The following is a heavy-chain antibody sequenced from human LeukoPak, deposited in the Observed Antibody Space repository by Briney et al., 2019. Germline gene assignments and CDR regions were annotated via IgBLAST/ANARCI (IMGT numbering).Heavy chain of an antibody. CDR2: IYYSGST. CDR3: ARWTFKVFAFDY. Sequence: PSETLSLTCTVSGGSISSGSYYWSWIRQPPGKGLEWIGSIYYSGSTYYNPSLKSRVTISVDTSKNQFSLKLSSVTAADTAVYYCARWTFKVFAFDYRGQGTLVTVSS. V-gene: IGHV4-39*07. J-gene: IGHJ4*02. D-gene: IGHD3-10*02. CDR1: GGSISSGSYY.